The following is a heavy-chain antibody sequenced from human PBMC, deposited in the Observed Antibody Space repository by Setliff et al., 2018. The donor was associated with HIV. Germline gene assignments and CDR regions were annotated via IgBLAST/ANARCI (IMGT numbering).Heavy chain of an antibody. D-gene: IGHD3-16*01. CDR3: ARTVKTTLGDLLSPYYYYMDL. CDR2: MSTYSGNT. V-gene: IGHV1-18*04. Sequence: ASVKVSCKASGYTFTDYFLHWVRQAPGQGLEWMGWMSTYSGNTDYAQNVQGRFTMTPDTSTTTAYMELRNLRSNDSAVYYCARTVKTTLGDLLSPYYYYMDLWGKGTTVTVSS. CDR1: GYTFTDYF. J-gene: IGHJ6*03.